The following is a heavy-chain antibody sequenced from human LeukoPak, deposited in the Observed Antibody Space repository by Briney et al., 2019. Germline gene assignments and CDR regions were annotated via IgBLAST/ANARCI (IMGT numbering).Heavy chain of an antibody. CDR2: ISASGGST. CDR3: AKVMKGSERLTMVRGVIIKTAGLYYMDV. V-gene: IGHV3-23*01. Sequence: GGSLRLSCAASGFTLSSYAMSWVRQAPGKGLEWVSSISASGGSTNYADSVKGRFTISRDNTKNTVYLQMNSLRAEDTAVYYCAKVMKGSERLTMVRGVIIKTAGLYYMDVWGKGTTVTVSS. D-gene: IGHD3-10*01. J-gene: IGHJ6*03. CDR1: GFTLSSYA.